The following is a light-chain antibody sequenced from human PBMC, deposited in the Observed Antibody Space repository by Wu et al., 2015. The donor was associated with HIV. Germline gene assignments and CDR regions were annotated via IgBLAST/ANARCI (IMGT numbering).Light chain of an antibody. Sequence: EVVMTQSPVTLSVSPGERATLSCRASHSVSSSLAWYQQKPGQAPRLLMYGASTRAAGIPARFSGSGSGTEFTLTISNLQSEDVAFYYCQQYGQWPHSFGQGTKLQI. CDR1: HSVSSS. V-gene: IGKV3-15*01. J-gene: IGKJ2*03. CDR3: QQYGQWPHS. CDR2: GAS.